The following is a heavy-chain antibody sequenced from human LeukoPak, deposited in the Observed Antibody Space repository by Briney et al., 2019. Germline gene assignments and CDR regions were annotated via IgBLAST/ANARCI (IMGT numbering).Heavy chain of an antibody. CDR1: GFTLSSYA. CDR2: IYSGGST. CDR3: AREYYYGSGSYG. D-gene: IGHD3-10*01. Sequence: GGSLRLSCAASGFTLSSYAMSWVRQAPGKGLEWVSVIYSGGSTYYADSVKGRFTVSRDNSKNTLYLQMNSLRAEDTAVYYCAREYYYGSGSYGWGQGTLVTVSS. J-gene: IGHJ4*02. V-gene: IGHV3-53*01.